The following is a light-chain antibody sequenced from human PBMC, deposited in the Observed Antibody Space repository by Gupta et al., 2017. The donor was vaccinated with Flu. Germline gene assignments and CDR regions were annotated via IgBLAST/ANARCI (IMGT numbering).Light chain of an antibody. V-gene: IGLV3-21*02. J-gene: IGLJ1*01. CDR3: QVWENSIDHPGV. CDR1: ELGRRR. CDR2: DDN. Sequence: ARIRWEANELGRRRVNWYRKKAGQAPVLVVFDDNDRPSGIPERFSGSNSGNTATLTITRVEAGDEADYFCQVWENSIDHPGVFGTGTTVSVL.